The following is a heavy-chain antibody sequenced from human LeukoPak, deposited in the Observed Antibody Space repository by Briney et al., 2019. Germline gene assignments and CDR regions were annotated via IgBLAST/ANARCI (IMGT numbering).Heavy chain of an antibody. J-gene: IGHJ4*02. CDR1: GFTFTTYW. Sequence: GSLRLSCAASGFTFTTYWMHWVRQAPGKGLVWVSRINSDGSDTTYADSVKGRFTISRDNAKNTLYLQMSSLRAEDTAVYYCARGTNGIWSFDYWGQGTLVTVSS. V-gene: IGHV3-74*01. CDR2: INSDGSDT. D-gene: IGHD2-8*01. CDR3: ARGTNGIWSFDY.